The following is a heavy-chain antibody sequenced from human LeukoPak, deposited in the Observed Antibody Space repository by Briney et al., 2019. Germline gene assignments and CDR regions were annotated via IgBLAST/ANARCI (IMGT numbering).Heavy chain of an antibody. D-gene: IGHD2-2*01. CDR1: GYTFTSYG. CDR3: ARDHCSSTSCPLNWFDP. V-gene: IGHV1-18*01. J-gene: IGHJ5*02. Sequence: ASVNVSCKASGYTFTSYGISWVRQAPGQGLEGMGWISAYNGNTNYAQKLQGRVTMTTDTSTSTAYMELRSLRSDDTAVYYCARDHCSSTSCPLNWFDPWGQGTLVTVSS. CDR2: ISAYNGNT.